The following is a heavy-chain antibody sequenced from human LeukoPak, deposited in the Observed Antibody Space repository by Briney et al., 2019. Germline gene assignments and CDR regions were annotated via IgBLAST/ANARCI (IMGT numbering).Heavy chain of an antibody. D-gene: IGHD1-26*01. J-gene: IGHJ4*02. CDR3: ARVGYSGSYQPEYYFDY. CDR1: GGTFSSYA. Sequence: SVKVSCKASGGTFSSYAISWVRQAPGQGLEWMGGIIPIFGTANYAQKFQGRVTITADESTSTAYMELSSLRSEDTAVYYCARVGYSGSYQPEYYFDYWGQGTLVTVSS. CDR2: IIPIFGTA. V-gene: IGHV1-69*13.